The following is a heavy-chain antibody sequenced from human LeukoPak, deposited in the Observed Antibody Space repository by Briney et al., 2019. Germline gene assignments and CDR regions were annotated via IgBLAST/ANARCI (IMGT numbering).Heavy chain of an antibody. J-gene: IGHJ6*02. CDR2: ISYDGSNK. CDR3: ARAEYQLLYQYYYYGMDV. CDR1: GFTFSSYA. D-gene: IGHD2-2*02. Sequence: GGSLRLSCAASGFTFSSYAMHWVRQAPGKGLEWVAVISYDGSNKYYADSVKGRFTISRDNSKNTLYLQMNSLRAEDTAVYYCARAEYQLLYQYYYYGMDVWGQGTTVTVSS. V-gene: IGHV3-30-3*01.